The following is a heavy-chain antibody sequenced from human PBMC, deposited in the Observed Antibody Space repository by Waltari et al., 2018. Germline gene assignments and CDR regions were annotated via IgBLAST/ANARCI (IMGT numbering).Heavy chain of an antibody. CDR2: IYYSGST. Sequence: QLQLQESGPGLVKPSETLSLTCTVSGGSISSSSYYWGWIRQPPGKGLEWIGSIYYSGSTYYNPSLKSRVTISVDTSKNQFSLKLSSVTAADTAVYYCARVEGVRSSSRGGDYWGQGTLVTVSS. J-gene: IGHJ4*02. CDR1: GGSISSSSYY. V-gene: IGHV4-39*07. D-gene: IGHD6-6*01. CDR3: ARVEGVRSSSRGGDY.